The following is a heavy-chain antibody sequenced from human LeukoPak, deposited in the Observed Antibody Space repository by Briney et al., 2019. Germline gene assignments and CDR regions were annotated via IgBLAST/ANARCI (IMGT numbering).Heavy chain of an antibody. CDR1: GFTFSNYA. D-gene: IGHD3-10*01. CDR3: ARDRGTTMVRGVEH. J-gene: IGHJ4*02. Sequence: GGSLRLSCTDSGFTFSNYAMHWVRQAPGKGLEWVTFISYDGSNQYYADSVKGRFTISRDNSKNTLYLQMNSLRAEDTALYYCARDRGTTMVRGVEHWGQGTLVTVSS. V-gene: IGHV3-30-3*01. CDR2: ISYDGSNQ.